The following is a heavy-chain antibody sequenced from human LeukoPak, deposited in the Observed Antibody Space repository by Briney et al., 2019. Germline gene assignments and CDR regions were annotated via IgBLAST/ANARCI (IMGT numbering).Heavy chain of an antibody. D-gene: IGHD2-2*01. CDR3: ARDPYCSSTSCYERTNLDAFDI. J-gene: IGHJ3*02. Sequence: PSETLSLTCAVSGGSISSGGYSWSWIRQPPGKGLEWIGYIYHSGSTYYNPSLKSRVTISVDRSKNQFSLKLSSVTAADTAVYYCARDPYCSSTSCYERTNLDAFDIWGQGTMVTVSS. CDR2: IYHSGST. V-gene: IGHV4-30-2*01. CDR1: GGSISSGGYS.